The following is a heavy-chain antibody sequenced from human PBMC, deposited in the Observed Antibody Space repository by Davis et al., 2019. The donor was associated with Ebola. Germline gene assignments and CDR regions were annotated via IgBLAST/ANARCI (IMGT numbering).Heavy chain of an antibody. Sequence: MPSETLSLTCAVYGGSFSGYYWSWIRQLPGKGLEWIGEINHSGSTNYNPSLKSRVTISVDTSKNQFSLKLSSVTAADTAVYYCARVGSYYSSFGYWGQGTLVTVSS. J-gene: IGHJ4*02. V-gene: IGHV4-34*01. D-gene: IGHD1-26*01. CDR1: GGSFSGYY. CDR3: ARVGSYYSSFGY. CDR2: INHSGST.